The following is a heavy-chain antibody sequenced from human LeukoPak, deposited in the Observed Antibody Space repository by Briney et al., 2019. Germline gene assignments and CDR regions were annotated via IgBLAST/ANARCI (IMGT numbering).Heavy chain of an antibody. J-gene: IGHJ3*02. Sequence: SETLSLTCTVSGGSTSSYYWGWIRQPPGKGLEWIVSIYHGGDMYYHPSLKSRVSISVDTSKNQLSLKLSSVTAADTAMYYCAREYGFMTTVFHAFDIWGQGTMVTVSS. CDR2: IYHGGDM. CDR3: AREYGFMTTVFHAFDI. CDR1: GGSTSSYY. V-gene: IGHV4-39*07. D-gene: IGHD4-17*01.